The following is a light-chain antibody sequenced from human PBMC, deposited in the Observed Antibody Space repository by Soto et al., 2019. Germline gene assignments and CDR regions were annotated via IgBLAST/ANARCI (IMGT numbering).Light chain of an antibody. J-gene: IGKJ4*01. V-gene: IGKV3-11*01. CDR2: DAS. CDR1: QSVSSY. Sequence: EIVLTQSPATLYFSPGEKATLSCRASQSVSSYLAWYQQKPGQAPRLLIHDASNRATGVPARFSGSGSGTDFTLTISSLEPEDFAVYYCQQRSNWPLTFGGGTKVEIK. CDR3: QQRSNWPLT.